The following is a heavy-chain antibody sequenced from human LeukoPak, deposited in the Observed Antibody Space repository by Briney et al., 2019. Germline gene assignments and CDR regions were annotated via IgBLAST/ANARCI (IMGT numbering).Heavy chain of an antibody. CDR2: IVPIFGTV. CDR1: GGTFSSYA. D-gene: IGHD5-24*01. J-gene: IGHJ5*02. Sequence: SVKVSCKASGGTFSSYAISWVRQAPGQGLEWMGGIVPIFGTVNYAQKFQGRVTLTRDMSTSTDYLELSSLRSEDTAVYYCARDNSVRDEAWWFNPWGQGTLVTVSS. V-gene: IGHV1-69*05. CDR3: ARDNSVRDEAWWFNP.